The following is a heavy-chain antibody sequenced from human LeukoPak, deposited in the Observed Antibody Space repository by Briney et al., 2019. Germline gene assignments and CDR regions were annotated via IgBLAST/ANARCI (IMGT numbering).Heavy chain of an antibody. V-gene: IGHV1-3*01. CDR3: VRWWLRGYYFDY. J-gene: IGHJ4*02. CDR2: INVGNGNT. Sequence: ASVTVSCTASGYTLTSYALHWVRQAPGQRLEWMGWINVGNGNTKYSQKFQGRVTITRDTSASTVYMELSSLSSEDTAVYYCVRWWLRGYYFDYWGQGTLVTVSS. CDR1: GYTLTSYA. D-gene: IGHD2-15*01.